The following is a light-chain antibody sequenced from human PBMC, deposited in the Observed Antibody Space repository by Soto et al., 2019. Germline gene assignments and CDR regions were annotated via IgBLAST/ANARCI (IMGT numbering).Light chain of an antibody. V-gene: IGKV4-1*01. Sequence: DIVMTQSPDSLAVSLGERATIDCKSSQNILYSSNNKNYLAWYQQKPGQPPRLLFYWASTRESGVPDRFSGSGSGAHFTLTITGLPPEDVAAYSCQQYYGSPWTFGQGTKVDI. CDR3: QQYYGSPWT. CDR1: QNILYSSNNKNY. J-gene: IGKJ1*01. CDR2: WAS.